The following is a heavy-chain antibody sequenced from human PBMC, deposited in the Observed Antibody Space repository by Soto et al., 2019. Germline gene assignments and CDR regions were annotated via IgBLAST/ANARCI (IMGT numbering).Heavy chain of an antibody. CDR2: ISSSGSVT. J-gene: IGHJ4*01. CDR1: GFIFDNYE. Sequence: GGSLRLSCAASGFIFDNYEMNWVRHAPGKGLEWVSYISSSGSVTYYGDSVKGRFTISRDNAKNSLYLQMNSLRAEDTAVYYCAKEATNINNFDYWGHGTLVTVSS. D-gene: IGHD2-8*01. CDR3: AKEATNINNFDY. V-gene: IGHV3-48*03.